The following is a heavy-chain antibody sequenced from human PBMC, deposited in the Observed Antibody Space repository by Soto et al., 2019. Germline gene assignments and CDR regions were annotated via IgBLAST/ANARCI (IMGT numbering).Heavy chain of an antibody. CDR3: ARTRSLAAGGMYYFYGMDV. Sequence: GESLKISCKGSGYSFTNYWIGWVRQMPGKDLEWIGIIYPEDSETRYSPSFQGQVTISADKSIATAYLQWSSLKASDTAMYYCARTRSLAAGGMYYFYGMDVWGQGTTVTVSS. CDR2: IYPEDSET. V-gene: IGHV5-51*01. D-gene: IGHD6-13*01. J-gene: IGHJ6*02. CDR1: GYSFTNYW.